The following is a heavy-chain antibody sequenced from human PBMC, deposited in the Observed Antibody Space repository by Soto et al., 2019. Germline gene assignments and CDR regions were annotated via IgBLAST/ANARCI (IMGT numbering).Heavy chain of an antibody. Sequence: QVPLQESGPGLVKPSQTLSLTCTVSGGSISSGGYYWSWLRQHPGKGLEWIGEIYYSRSTYYTPSLKSRVTISVDTSKNQFSQKLSSVTAADTAVYYCARVLWFGEVGGEYYFDYLGQGTLVTVSS. CDR1: GGSISSGGYY. V-gene: IGHV4-31*03. D-gene: IGHD3-10*01. J-gene: IGHJ4*01. CDR3: ARVLWFGEVGGEYYFDY. CDR2: IYYSRST.